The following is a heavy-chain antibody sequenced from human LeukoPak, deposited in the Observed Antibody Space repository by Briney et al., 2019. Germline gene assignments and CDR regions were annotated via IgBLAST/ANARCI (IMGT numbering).Heavy chain of an antibody. Sequence: GGSLRLSCAASGFTASHYWMHWVRQAPGKGLVWVSRISGDGSSTNYADSVKGRFTISRDNAKNSLYLQMNSLRAEDTAVYYCAKDTASSWWYFDLWGRGTLVTVSS. CDR2: ISGDGSST. CDR1: GFTASHYW. J-gene: IGHJ2*01. D-gene: IGHD5-18*01. V-gene: IGHV3-74*01. CDR3: AKDTASSWWYFDL.